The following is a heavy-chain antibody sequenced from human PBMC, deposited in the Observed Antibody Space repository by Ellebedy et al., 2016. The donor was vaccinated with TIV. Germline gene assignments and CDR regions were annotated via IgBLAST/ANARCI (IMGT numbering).Heavy chain of an antibody. J-gene: IGHJ4*02. CDR1: GGSISGYY. V-gene: IGHV4-59*12. CDR2: IYYSGST. CDR3: ARGRIQLDY. Sequence: MPSETLSLTCTASGGSISGYYWSWIRQSPGKGLEWIGFIYYSGSTNYNPSLKSRVTISVETSKNQFSLKLSYVPAADTAVYYCARGRIQLDYWGQGTVVTVSS.